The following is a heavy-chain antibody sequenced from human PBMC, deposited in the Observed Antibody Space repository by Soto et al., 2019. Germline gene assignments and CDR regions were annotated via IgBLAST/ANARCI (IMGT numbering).Heavy chain of an antibody. CDR1: GGSFSGYY. CDR3: AILYSNYLTNYYYYGMDV. CDR2: INHSGST. Sequence: SETLSLTCAVYGGSFSGYYWSWIRQPPGKGLEWIGEINHSGSTNYNPSLKSRVTISVDTSKNQFSLKLSSVTAADTAVYYCAILYSNYLTNYYYYGMDVWGQGTTVTVSS. V-gene: IGHV4-34*01. D-gene: IGHD4-4*01. J-gene: IGHJ6*02.